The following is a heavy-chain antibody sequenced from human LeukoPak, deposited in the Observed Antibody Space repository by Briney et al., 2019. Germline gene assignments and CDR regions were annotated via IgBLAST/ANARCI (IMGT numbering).Heavy chain of an antibody. J-gene: IGHJ4*02. CDR3: ARDSPWGGFDY. CDR1: GYTFTSYY. D-gene: IGHD7-27*01. V-gene: IGHV1-46*01. Sequence: ASVKVSCKASGYTFTSYYMHWVRQAPGQGLEWMGIINPSGGSTNYAQKFQGRVTMTRDTSTSTVYMELSSLRSEDTAVYYCARDSPWGGFDYWGQGTLVTVSS. CDR2: INPSGGST.